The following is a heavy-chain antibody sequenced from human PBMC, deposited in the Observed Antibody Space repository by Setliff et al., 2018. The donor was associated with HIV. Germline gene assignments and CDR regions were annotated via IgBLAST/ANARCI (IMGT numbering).Heavy chain of an antibody. V-gene: IGHV1-18*04. CDR1: GYTFTGYY. D-gene: IGHD4-4*01. J-gene: IGHJ3*02. Sequence: ASVKVSCKASGYTFTGYYMHWVRQAPGQGLEWMGWISAYNGNKNYAQKLQGRVTMTTDTSTSTAYMELRSLRSDDTAVYYCAREGYSVDAFDIWGQGTMVTVSS. CDR2: ISAYNGNK. CDR3: AREGYSVDAFDI.